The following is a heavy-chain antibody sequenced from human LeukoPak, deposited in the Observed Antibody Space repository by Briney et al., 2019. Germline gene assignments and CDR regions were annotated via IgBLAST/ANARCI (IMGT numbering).Heavy chain of an antibody. D-gene: IGHD3-10*01. J-gene: IGHJ5*02. CDR2: INPNSGGT. V-gene: IGHV1-2*02. CDR1: GYTFTGYY. CDR3: ARSNPTYGSGARDQGDP. Sequence: ASVKVSCKASGYTFTGYYMHWVRQAPGQGLEWMGWINPNSGGTNYAQKFQGSVTMTRDTSISTAYMELSRLRSDDTVVYYCARSNPTYGSGARDQGDPWGQGTLVTVSS.